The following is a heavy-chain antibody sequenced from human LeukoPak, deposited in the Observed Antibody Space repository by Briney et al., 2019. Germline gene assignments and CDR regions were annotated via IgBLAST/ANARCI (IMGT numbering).Heavy chain of an antibody. V-gene: IGHV1-58*02. CDR3: AREAHRVAAVTFFPAFDI. D-gene: IGHD2-15*01. CDR2: IVVGSGNT. CDR1: GFTFTSSA. J-gene: IGHJ3*02. Sequence: ASVKVSCKASGFTFTSSAMQWVRQARGQRLEWIGWIVVGSGNTNYAQKFQERVTITRDMSTSTAYMELSSLRSEDTAVYYCAREAHRVAAVTFFPAFDIWGQGIMVTVSS.